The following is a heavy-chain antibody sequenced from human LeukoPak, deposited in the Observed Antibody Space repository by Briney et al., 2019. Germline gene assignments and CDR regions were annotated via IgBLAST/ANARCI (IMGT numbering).Heavy chain of an antibody. Sequence: SETLSLTCAVYGGSFSGYYWSWIRQPPGKGLEWIGEINHSGSTNYNPSLKSRVTISVDTSKNQFSLKLSSVTAADTAVYHCARALGISEGTIDYWGQGTPVTVSS. CDR2: INHSGST. J-gene: IGHJ4*02. V-gene: IGHV4-34*01. CDR3: ARALGISEGTIDY. CDR1: GGSFSGYY. D-gene: IGHD1-1*01.